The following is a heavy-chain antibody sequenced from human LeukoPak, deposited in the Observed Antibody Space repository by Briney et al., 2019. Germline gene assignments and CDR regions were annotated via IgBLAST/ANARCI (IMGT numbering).Heavy chain of an antibody. J-gene: IGHJ4*02. Sequence: GGSLRLSCAASGFTFSSYAMSWVRQAPGKGLEWVSAISGSGGSTYYADSVKGRFSISGDNPKNTLTLQMNSLRVDDTAVYYCARDPNWGSGYWGQGTLVTVSS. CDR3: ARDPNWGSGY. CDR2: ISGSGGST. V-gene: IGHV3-23*01. CDR1: GFTFSSYA. D-gene: IGHD7-27*01.